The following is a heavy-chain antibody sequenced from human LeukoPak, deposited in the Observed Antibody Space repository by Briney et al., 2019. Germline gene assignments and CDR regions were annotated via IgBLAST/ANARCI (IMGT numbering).Heavy chain of an antibody. J-gene: IGHJ4*02. CDR2: IYYSGST. V-gene: IGHV4-30-4*02. D-gene: IGHD1-7*01. CDR1: GGSISSGDYY. CDR3: ARDTGTNPWDY. Sequence: SETLSLTCTVSGGSISSGDYYWSWIRQPPGKGLEWIGYIYYSGSTYYNPSLKSRVTISIDTSKNQFSLKLSSVTAADTAVYYCARDTGTNPWDYWGQGTLVTVSS.